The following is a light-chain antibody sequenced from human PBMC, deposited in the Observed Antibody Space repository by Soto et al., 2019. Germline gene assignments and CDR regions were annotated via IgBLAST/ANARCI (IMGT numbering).Light chain of an antibody. Sequence: QSALTQPPSVSGAPGQRVTISCTGSSSNIGAGYDVHWYQQLPGTAPKLLIYGNSNRPSGVPDRFSGSKSGTSASLAITGLQAEDEADYYCQSYDSSLSVGVFGGGTQLTVL. J-gene: IGLJ3*02. CDR1: SSNIGAGYD. CDR3: QSYDSSLSVGV. CDR2: GNS. V-gene: IGLV1-40*01.